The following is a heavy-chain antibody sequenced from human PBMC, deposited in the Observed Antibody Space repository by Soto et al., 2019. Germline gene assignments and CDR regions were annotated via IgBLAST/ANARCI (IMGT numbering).Heavy chain of an antibody. CDR2: VNWNDNK. J-gene: IGHJ4*02. CDR1: GFSLSTSGVG. D-gene: IGHD4-17*01. V-gene: IGHV2-5*01. Sequence: QITLKESGPTLVEPTQTLTLTCTFSGFSLSTSGVGVGWIRQPPGQALEWLAFVNWNDNKRYSPSLNSMLTITKATSKNQVVLTMPNMDSMDTGTYYCAHRRPTVITPFDYWGQGTLVTVSS. CDR3: AHRRPTVITPFDY.